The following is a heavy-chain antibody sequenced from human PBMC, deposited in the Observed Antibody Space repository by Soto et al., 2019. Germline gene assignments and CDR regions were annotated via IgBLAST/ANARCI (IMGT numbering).Heavy chain of an antibody. J-gene: IGHJ4*02. CDR2: IYSGGST. CDR3: ARSTDCSGGSCYSYYFDY. D-gene: IGHD2-15*01. Sequence: PGGSLRLSCAASGFTVSSNYMSWVRQAPGKGLEWVSVIYSGGSTYYADSVKGRFTISRDNSKNTRYLQINSLRAEDTDAYYCARSTDCSGGSCYSYYFDYWGQGTLVTVSS. CDR1: GFTVSSNY. V-gene: IGHV3-53*01.